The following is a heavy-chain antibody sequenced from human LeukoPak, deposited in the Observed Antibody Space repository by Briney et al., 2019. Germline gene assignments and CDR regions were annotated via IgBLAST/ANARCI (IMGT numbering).Heavy chain of an antibody. D-gene: IGHD6-19*01. CDR3: ASRYGSGWWVSWFDP. V-gene: IGHV4-34*01. CDR1: GGSFSGYY. CDR2: INHSGST. J-gene: IGHJ5*02. Sequence: TSETLSLTCAVYGGSFSGYYWSWIRQPPGKGLEWIGEINHSGSTNYNPSLKSRVTISVDTSKNQFSLKLSSVTAADTAVYYCASRYGSGWWVSWFDPWGQGTLVTVSS.